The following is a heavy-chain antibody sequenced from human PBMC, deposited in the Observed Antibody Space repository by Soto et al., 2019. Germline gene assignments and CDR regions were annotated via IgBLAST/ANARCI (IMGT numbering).Heavy chain of an antibody. J-gene: IGHJ6*03. D-gene: IGHD4-17*01. V-gene: IGHV4-59*01. CDR3: ARDSGVTTVTTGEPWDYYYYYYMDV. CDR1: GGSISSYY. CDR2: IYYSGST. Sequence: ETLSLTCTVSGGSISSYYWSWIRQPPGKGLEWIGYIYYSGSTNYNPSLKSRVTISVDTSKNQFSLKLSSVTAADTAVYYCARDSGVTTVTTGEPWDYYYYYYMDVWGKGTTVTVSS.